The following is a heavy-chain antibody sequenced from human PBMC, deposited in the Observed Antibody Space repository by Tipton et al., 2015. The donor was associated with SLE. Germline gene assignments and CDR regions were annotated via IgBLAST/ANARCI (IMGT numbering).Heavy chain of an antibody. CDR3: ARDTYYYDSSGYSGYFQH. CDR1: GGSISSSSYY. D-gene: IGHD3-22*01. V-gene: IGHV4-39*02. CDR2: IYYSGST. J-gene: IGHJ1*01. Sequence: TLSLTCTVSGGSISSSSYYWGWIRQPPGKGLEWIGSIYYSGSTYYNPSLKSRVTISVDTSKNQFSLKLSSVTAADTAVYYCARDTYYYDSSGYSGYFQHWGQGTLVTVSS.